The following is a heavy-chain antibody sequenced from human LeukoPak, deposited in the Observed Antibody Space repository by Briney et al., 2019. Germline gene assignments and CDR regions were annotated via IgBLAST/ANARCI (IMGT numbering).Heavy chain of an antibody. V-gene: IGHV1-2*02. CDR3: ARDPYSSSRVFDY. CDR1: GYTFTGYY. J-gene: IGHJ4*02. CDR2: INPNSGGT. D-gene: IGHD6-13*01. Sequence: ASVKVSCKASGYTFTGYYMHWVRQAPGQGLEWMGWINPNSGGTNYAQKFQGRVTMTRDTSISTAYMELSRLRSDDMAVYYCARDPYSSSRVFDYWGQGTLVTVSS.